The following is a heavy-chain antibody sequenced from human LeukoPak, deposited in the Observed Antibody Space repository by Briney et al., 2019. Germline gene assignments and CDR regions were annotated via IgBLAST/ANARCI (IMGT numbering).Heavy chain of an antibody. J-gene: IGHJ3*01. CDR3: AKGRTEYAYTSDALDV. CDR2: LTFSGGST. V-gene: IGHV3-23*01. CDR1: GFTFSIYA. D-gene: IGHD2-2*02. Sequence: PGGSLRLSCAASGFTFSIYAMSWVRQAPGKGLEWVSTLTFSGGSTYYADSVKGRFTISRDNSKNTLYLPMNSLRVEDTAVYYCAKGRTEYAYTSDALDVWGHGTIITVSS.